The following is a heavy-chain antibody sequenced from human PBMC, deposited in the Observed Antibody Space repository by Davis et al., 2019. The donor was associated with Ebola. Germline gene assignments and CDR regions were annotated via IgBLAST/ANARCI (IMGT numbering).Heavy chain of an antibody. CDR1: GFSFSGPA. CDR2: IRGNAESYAT. J-gene: IGHJ4*02. D-gene: IGHD6-13*01. V-gene: IGHV3-73*01. Sequence: PGGSLRLSCAASGFSFSGPAMHWVRQASGKGLEWVGRIRGNAESYATAYAASVKGRFTISRDDSKNTAYLQMNSLKTEDTAVYYCSSWVAAADNDYWGQGTLVTVSS. CDR3: SSWVAAADNDY.